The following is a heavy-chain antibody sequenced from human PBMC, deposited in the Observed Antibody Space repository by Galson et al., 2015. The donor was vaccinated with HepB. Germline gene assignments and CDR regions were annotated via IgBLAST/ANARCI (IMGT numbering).Heavy chain of an antibody. V-gene: IGHV3-15*07. D-gene: IGHD7-27*01. CDR3: TTLANWGVFS. CDR2: IKRKIEIEGGTT. J-gene: IGHJ1*01. Sequence: SLRLSCAASGFPFNNAWMNWVRQAPGKGLEWVGHIKRKIEIEGGTTDYAAPVRGRFTISRDDSKSTLYLQMNSLKTEDTAVYSCTTLANWGVFSWGQGTLVTVSS. CDR1: GFPFNNAW.